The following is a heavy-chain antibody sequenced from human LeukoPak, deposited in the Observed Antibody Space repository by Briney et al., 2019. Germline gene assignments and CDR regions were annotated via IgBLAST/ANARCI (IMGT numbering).Heavy chain of an antibody. CDR3: ARLDCSGATCYSDY. CDR2: IYSSGRT. Sequence: SETLSLTCTVPGGSISSSGYYWGWIRQPPGKELEWIGSIYSSGRTYNNPSLKSRVTISVDTSKNQFSLRLTSVTAADTAVYYCARLDCSGATCYSDYWGQGTLVTVSS. J-gene: IGHJ4*02. V-gene: IGHV4-39*01. CDR1: GGSISSSGYY. D-gene: IGHD2-15*01.